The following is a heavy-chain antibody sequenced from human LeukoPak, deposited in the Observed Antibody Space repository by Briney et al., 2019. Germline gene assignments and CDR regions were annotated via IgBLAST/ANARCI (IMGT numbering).Heavy chain of an antibody. Sequence: PGGSLRLSCAASGFTFSSYSMNWVRQAPGKGLEWVSSISSSSSYIYYADSVKGRFTISRDNAKNSLYLQMNSLRAEDTAVYYCARDESSYGDYQFDYWGQGTLVTVSS. V-gene: IGHV3-21*01. CDR1: GFTFSSYS. CDR2: ISSSSSYI. CDR3: ARDESSYGDYQFDY. J-gene: IGHJ4*02. D-gene: IGHD4-17*01.